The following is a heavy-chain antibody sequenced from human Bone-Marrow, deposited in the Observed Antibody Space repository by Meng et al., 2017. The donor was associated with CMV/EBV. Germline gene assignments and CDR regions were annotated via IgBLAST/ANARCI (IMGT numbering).Heavy chain of an antibody. D-gene: IGHD6-13*01. V-gene: IGHV4-59*01. CDR3: ARDFSYSSSWYVAFDI. CDR2: IYYSGST. J-gene: IGHJ3*02. CDR1: GGSISSYY. Sequence: SETLSLTCTVSGGSISSYYWSWIRQPPGKGLEWIGYIYYSGSTNYNPSLKSRVTISVDTSKNQFSLKLSSVTAADTAVYYCARDFSYSSSWYVAFDIWGHGTRVTVSS.